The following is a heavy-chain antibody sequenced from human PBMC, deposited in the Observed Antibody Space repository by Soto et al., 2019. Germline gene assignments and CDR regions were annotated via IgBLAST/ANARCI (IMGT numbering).Heavy chain of an antibody. Sequence: ESGGGVVQPGRSLRLSCAASGFTFSDYAMHWVRQAPGKGREWVAVVSHDGRNTHYADSVKGRFTISRDSSKNTVSLEMNSLRAEDTAVYYCAKGGRQWLVTSDFNYWGQGALVTVSS. V-gene: IGHV3-30*18. CDR3: AKGGRQWLVTSDFNY. D-gene: IGHD6-19*01. CDR1: GFTFSDYA. J-gene: IGHJ4*02. CDR2: VSHDGRNT.